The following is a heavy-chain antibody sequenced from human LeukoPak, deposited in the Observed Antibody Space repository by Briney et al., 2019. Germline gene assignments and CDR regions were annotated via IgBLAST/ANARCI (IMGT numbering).Heavy chain of an antibody. D-gene: IGHD1-26*01. CDR1: GFTVSSNY. CDR2: IYSGGSI. V-gene: IGHV3-66*01. CDR3: ARDQGWEVRADYYLGMDV. J-gene: IGHJ6*02. Sequence: QTGGSLRLSCAASGFTVSSNYMNWVRQAPGKGLEWVSVIYSGGSIFYAESVKDRFTISRDISKNTLHLQMDSLRVEDTGIYYCARDQGWEVRADYYLGMDVWGQGTTVTVSS.